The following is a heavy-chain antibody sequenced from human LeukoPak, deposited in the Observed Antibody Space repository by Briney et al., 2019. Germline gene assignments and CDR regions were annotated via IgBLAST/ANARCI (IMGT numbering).Heavy chain of an antibody. Sequence: QTGGSLRLSCAASGFNFRNYAMSWVRQAPGKGLEWVSGIVDGGDSTHYGDSVKGRFTISRDNSKNTLYLQMNSLRAEDTAVYFCGACSGTTCYPQPIAYWGRGTLVTVSS. CDR3: GACSGTTCYPQPIAY. CDR1: GFNFRNYA. V-gene: IGHV3-23*01. J-gene: IGHJ4*02. D-gene: IGHD1-1*01. CDR2: IVDGGDST.